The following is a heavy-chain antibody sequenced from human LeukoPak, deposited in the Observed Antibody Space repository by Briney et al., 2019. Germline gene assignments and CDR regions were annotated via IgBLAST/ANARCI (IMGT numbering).Heavy chain of an antibody. J-gene: IGHJ4*02. CDR2: IRYDGSNK. CDR1: GFTFSSYG. CDR3: AKDLSDCGGDCYSNDY. V-gene: IGHV3-30*02. Sequence: GGSLRLSCAASGFTFSSYGMHWVRQAPGKGLEWVAFIRYDGSNKYYADSVKGRFTISRDNSKNTLYLQMNSLRAEDTAVYYCAKDLSDCGGDCYSNDYWGQGTLVTVSS. D-gene: IGHD2-21*02.